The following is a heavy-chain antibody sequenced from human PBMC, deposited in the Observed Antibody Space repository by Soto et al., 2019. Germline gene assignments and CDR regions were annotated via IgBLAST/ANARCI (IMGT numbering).Heavy chain of an antibody. Sequence: SETLSLTSTVSGGSISSYYWSWIRQPPGKGLEWIGYIYYSGSTSYNPSLKSRVTISVDTSKNQFSLKLSSVTAADTAVYYCAREGSEGFDYWGQGTLVTVSS. CDR3: AREGSEGFDY. CDR2: IYYSGST. CDR1: GGSISSYY. D-gene: IGHD3-10*01. V-gene: IGHV4-59*01. J-gene: IGHJ4*02.